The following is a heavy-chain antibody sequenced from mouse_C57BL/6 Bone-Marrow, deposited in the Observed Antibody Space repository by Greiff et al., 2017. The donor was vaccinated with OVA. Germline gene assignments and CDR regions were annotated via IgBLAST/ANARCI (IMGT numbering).Heavy chain of an antibody. J-gene: IGHJ3*01. CDR3: AGCSSFAY. CDR1: GFTFSSYG. CDR2: ISSGGSYT. Sequence: EVMLVESGGDLVKPGGSLKLSCAASGFTFSSYGMSWVRQTPDKRLEWVATISSGGSYTYYPDSVKGRFTISRDNAKKTLYLQMSSLKSEDTAMYYCAGCSSFAYWGQGTLVTVSA. D-gene: IGHD1-3*01. V-gene: IGHV5-6*01.